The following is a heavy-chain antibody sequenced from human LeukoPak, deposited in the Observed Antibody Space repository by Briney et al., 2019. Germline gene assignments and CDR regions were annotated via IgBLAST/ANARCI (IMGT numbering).Heavy chain of an antibody. V-gene: IGHV4-59*01. CDR2: IYYSGST. J-gene: IGHJ5*02. CDR1: GGSISSYY. CDR3: ARDREYYYDSSGYWGFDP. D-gene: IGHD3-22*01. Sequence: SETLSLTCTVSGGSISSYYWSWIRQPPGKGLEWIGDIYYSGSTNYNPSLKSRVTISVDTSKNQFSLKLSSVTAADTAVYYCARDREYYYDSSGYWGFDPWGQGTLVTVSS.